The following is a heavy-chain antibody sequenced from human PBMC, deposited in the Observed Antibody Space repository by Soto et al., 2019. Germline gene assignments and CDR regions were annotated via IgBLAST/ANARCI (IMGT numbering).Heavy chain of an antibody. V-gene: IGHV1-8*01. CDR3: ARGASP. CDR2: MRPTSGNT. CDR1: GYTFTSFE. Sequence: QVQLVQSGAEVKRPGASVKVSCKASGYTFTSFELNWVRQAAGQGFEWLGWMRPTSGNTGYAQKFQGRITLTRSTSISTAYMELTGLTPDDSAVYYCARGASPWGQGTLVTVSS. J-gene: IGHJ5*02.